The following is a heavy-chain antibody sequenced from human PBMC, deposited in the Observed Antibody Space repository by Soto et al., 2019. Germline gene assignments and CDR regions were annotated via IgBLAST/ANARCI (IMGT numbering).Heavy chain of an antibody. J-gene: IGHJ6*02. CDR2: IYSGGST. CDR1: GFTVSSNY. CDR3: ARDAGYGDYLGDYYYGMDV. D-gene: IGHD4-17*01. V-gene: IGHV3-53*01. Sequence: GGSLRLSCAASGFTVSSNYMSWVRQAPGKGLEWVSVIYSGGSTYYADSVKGRFTISRDNSKNTLYLQMNSLRAEDTAVYYCARDAGYGDYLGDYYYGMDVWGQGTTVTVSS.